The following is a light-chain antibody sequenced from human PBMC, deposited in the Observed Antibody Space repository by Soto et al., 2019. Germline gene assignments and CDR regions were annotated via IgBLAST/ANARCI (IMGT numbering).Light chain of an antibody. V-gene: IGKV3-20*01. J-gene: IGKJ2*01. Sequence: EVLLTQSPGTLSLSPGERATLSCRASQSVSSTYLAWYQQRPGQAPRLLIYGASSRATGIPDRFSGSGSGTDFTLTISRLEPADFAVYYCHQYGSSPTFRQGTKLEIK. CDR3: HQYGSSPT. CDR2: GAS. CDR1: QSVSSTY.